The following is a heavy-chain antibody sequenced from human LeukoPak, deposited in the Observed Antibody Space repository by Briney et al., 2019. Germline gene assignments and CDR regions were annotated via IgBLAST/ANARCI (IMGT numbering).Heavy chain of an antibody. CDR1: GYSISSGYY. D-gene: IGHD1-26*01. CDR2: IYHSGTT. J-gene: IGHJ5*02. Sequence: KPSETLSLTCSVSGYSISSGYYWGWIRQPPGKGLEWIGTIYHSGTTFYNPSLQSRVTVSLDTSKNQFSLKLSSVIAADTAVYYCAREVRSAWASFDPWGQGTLVTVSS. V-gene: IGHV4-38-2*02. CDR3: AREVRSAWASFDP.